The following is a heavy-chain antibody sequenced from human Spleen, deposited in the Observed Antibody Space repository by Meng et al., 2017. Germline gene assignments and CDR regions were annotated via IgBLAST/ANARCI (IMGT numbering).Heavy chain of an antibody. J-gene: IGHJ4*02. V-gene: IGHV4-34*01. CDR2: INHSGST. D-gene: IGHD4-11*01. Sequence: QVHLQQWGAGMLKPPETLSLTCVIAGGSFSDYYGSWIRQPPGKGLVWIGEINHSGSTNYNPSLESRATISVDTSQNNLSLKLSSVTAADSAVYYCARGPTTMAHDFDYWGQGTLVTVSS. CDR3: ARGPTTMAHDFDY. CDR1: GGSFSDYY.